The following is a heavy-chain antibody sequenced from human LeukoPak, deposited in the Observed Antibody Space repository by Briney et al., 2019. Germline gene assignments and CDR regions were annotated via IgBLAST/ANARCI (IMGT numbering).Heavy chain of an antibody. CDR3: ASPKAAANFDY. CDR1: GFTFSSYS. J-gene: IGHJ4*02. V-gene: IGHV3-21*01. D-gene: IGHD6-13*01. CDR2: ISSSSSYI. Sequence: PGGSLRLSCAASGFTFSSYSMNWVRQAPGKGLEWVSSISSSSSYIYYADSVKGRFTISRDNAKNSLYLRMNSLRAEDTAVYYCASPKAAANFDYWGQGTLVTVSS.